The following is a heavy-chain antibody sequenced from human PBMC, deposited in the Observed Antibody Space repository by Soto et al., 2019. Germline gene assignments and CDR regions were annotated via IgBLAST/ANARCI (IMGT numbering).Heavy chain of an antibody. J-gene: IGHJ6*02. D-gene: IGHD2-2*01. CDR2: IIPIFGTA. Sequence: QVQLVQSGAEVKKPGSSVKVSCKASGGTFSSYAISWVRQAPGQGLEWMGGIIPIFGTANYAQKFQGRVTITADESTSTAYMELSRLRSEDTAVYYCARGRDIGVVPAHRTFYYGMDVWGQGTTVTVSS. CDR3: ARGRDIGVVPAHRTFYYGMDV. V-gene: IGHV1-69*01. CDR1: GGTFSSYA.